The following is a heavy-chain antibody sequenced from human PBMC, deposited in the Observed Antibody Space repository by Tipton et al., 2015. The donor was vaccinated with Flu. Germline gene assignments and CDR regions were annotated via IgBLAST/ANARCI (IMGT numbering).Heavy chain of an antibody. Sequence: QSGAEVKKPGESLKISCKGSGYSFTSYWNGWVRQMPGKGMEWMGIIYPGDSDTRYSPSFQGQVTISADKSISTAYLQWSSLKASDTAMYYCARLVVVPAAKTGYFDYWGQGTLVTVSS. CDR2: IYPGDSDT. V-gene: IGHV5-51*03. J-gene: IGHJ4*02. D-gene: IGHD2-2*01. CDR3: ARLVVVPAAKTGYFDY. CDR1: GYSFTSYW.